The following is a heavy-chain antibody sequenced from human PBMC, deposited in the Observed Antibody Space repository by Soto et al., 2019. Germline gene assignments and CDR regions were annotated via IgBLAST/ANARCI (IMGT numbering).Heavy chain of an antibody. J-gene: IGHJ6*02. Sequence: SETLSLTCAVSGYSISSGYYWGWIRQPPGKGLEWIGSIYHSGSTYYNPSLKSRVTISVDTSKNQFSLKLSSVTAADTAVYYCARDQSRRYCSSTSCYGMDVWGQGTTVTVSS. CDR1: GYSISSGYY. CDR3: ARDQSRRYCSSTSCYGMDV. D-gene: IGHD2-2*01. V-gene: IGHV4-38-2*02. CDR2: IYHSGST.